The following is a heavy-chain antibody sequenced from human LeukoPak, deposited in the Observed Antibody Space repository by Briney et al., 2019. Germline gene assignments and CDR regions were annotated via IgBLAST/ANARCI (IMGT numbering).Heavy chain of an antibody. CDR3: ARGVSNGWYYLDY. Sequence: GASVKVSCKASGYTFTDYYMHWVRQAPGQGLEWMGWINPNSGGTNYAQKFQDRVTMTRDTSISTAYMELSTLRSDDTAVYYCARGVSNGWYYLDYWGQGTLVTVSS. CDR2: INPNSGGT. D-gene: IGHD6-19*01. CDR1: GYTFTDYY. J-gene: IGHJ4*02. V-gene: IGHV1-2*02.